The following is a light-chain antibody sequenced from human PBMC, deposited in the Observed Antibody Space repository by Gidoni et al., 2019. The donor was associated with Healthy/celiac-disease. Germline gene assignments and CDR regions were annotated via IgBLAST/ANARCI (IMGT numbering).Light chain of an antibody. J-gene: IGKJ3*01. CDR1: QDISNY. CDR2: DAS. CDR3: QQYDNLPP. Sequence: DIQRTQSPSSLSASVGDRDTITCQASQDISNYLNWYQQKPGKAPKLLIYDASNLETGVPSRFSGSGSGTDFTFTISSLQPEDIATYYCQQYDNLPPFGPGTKVDIK. V-gene: IGKV1-33*01.